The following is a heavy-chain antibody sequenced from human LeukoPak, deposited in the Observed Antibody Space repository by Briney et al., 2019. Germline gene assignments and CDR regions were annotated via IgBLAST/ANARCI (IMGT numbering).Heavy chain of an antibody. D-gene: IGHD2-15*01. CDR2: INPSGGST. CDR3: ASPEVGY. Sequence: SGKVSCKASGDTFTNSYIHWVRQAPGQGLEWMGIINPSGGSTNYAQKFQGRVTMTRDTSTSTVYMELYSLRSEDTAVYYCASPEVGYCGQGTLVTVSS. V-gene: IGHV1-46*03. J-gene: IGHJ4*02. CDR1: GDTFTNSY.